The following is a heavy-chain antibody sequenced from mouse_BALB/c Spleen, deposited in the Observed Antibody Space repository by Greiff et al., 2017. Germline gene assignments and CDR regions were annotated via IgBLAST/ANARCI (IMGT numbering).Heavy chain of an antibody. D-gene: IGHD1-1*02. CDR1: GYSFTGYY. CDR3: ARRWDYAMDY. V-gene: IGHV1-31*01. Sequence: VQLQQSGPELVKPGASVKISCKASGYSFTGYYMHWVKQSHVKSLEWIGRINPYNGATSYNQNFKDKASLTVDKSSSTAYMELHSLTSEDSAVYYCARRWDYAMDYWGQGTSVTVSS. J-gene: IGHJ4*01. CDR2: INPYNGAT.